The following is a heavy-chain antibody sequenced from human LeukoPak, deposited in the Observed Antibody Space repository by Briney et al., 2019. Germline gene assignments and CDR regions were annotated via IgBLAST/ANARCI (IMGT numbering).Heavy chain of an antibody. J-gene: IGHJ3*02. CDR2: IYYSGST. CDR1: GGSISSYY. CDR3: ARAVLSGSYTAFDI. D-gene: IGHD1-26*01. Sequence: SETLSLTCTVSGGSISSYYWSWIRQPPGKGLEWIGYIYYSGSTNYNPSLKSRVTISVDTSKNQFSLKLSSVTAADTAVYFCARAVLSGSYTAFDIWGQGTMVTVSS. V-gene: IGHV4-59*01.